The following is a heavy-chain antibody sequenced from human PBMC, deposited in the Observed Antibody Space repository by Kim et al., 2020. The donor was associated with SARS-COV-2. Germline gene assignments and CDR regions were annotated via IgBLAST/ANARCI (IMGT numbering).Heavy chain of an antibody. CDR1: GYSLTSYW. CDR3: ARLPPLAYCGGDCYFSRDYFDY. Sequence: GESLKISCKGSGYSLTSYWIGWVRQMPGKGLEWMGIIYPGDSDTRYSPSFQGQVTISADKSISTAYLQWSSLKASDTAMYYCARLPPLAYCGGDCYFSRDYFDYWGQGTLVTVSS. CDR2: IYPGDSDT. J-gene: IGHJ4*02. D-gene: IGHD2-21*02. V-gene: IGHV5-51*01.